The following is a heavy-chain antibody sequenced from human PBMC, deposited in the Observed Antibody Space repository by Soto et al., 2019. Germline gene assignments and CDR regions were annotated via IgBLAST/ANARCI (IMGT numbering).Heavy chain of an antibody. Sequence: QVQLVQSGAEVRTPGASVKVSCKASGYTFTSYDINWVRQATGQGPEWMGWMNPDSGHTGYVRKFQGRVTMARNTATSTACMELSSLRSEDTAVYYCAGSLGGSNVNFDDWGQGTLVTVSS. CDR3: AGSLGGSNVNFDD. V-gene: IGHV1-8*01. CDR2: MNPDSGHT. D-gene: IGHD3-10*01. J-gene: IGHJ4*02. CDR1: GYTFTSYD.